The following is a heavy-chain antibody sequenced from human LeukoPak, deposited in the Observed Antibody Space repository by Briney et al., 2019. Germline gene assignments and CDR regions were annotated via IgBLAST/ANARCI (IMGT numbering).Heavy chain of an antibody. CDR3: AKTAKWNSEAFDI. J-gene: IGHJ3*02. CDR1: GFTFSDYG. Sequence: GGSLRLSCAASGFTFSDYGMHWVRQAPGKGLEWVAFMRYDGSSKYYADSVKGRFTISRDNSKNTLSLQMNSLRAEDTAVYYCAKTAKWNSEAFDIWGRGTMVTVSS. CDR2: MRYDGSSK. V-gene: IGHV3-30*02. D-gene: IGHD1-1*01.